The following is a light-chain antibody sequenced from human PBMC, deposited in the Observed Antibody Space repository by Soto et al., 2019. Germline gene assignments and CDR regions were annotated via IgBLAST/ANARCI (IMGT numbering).Light chain of an antibody. CDR2: DTS. Sequence: VLPPSPGTLSLSPVARATLSRRASQSVSHTYVAWYQQKPGQAPRLLIYDTSSRVTGIPDRFSGSGSGTDFTLTLSRLQPEELAVFYGQQYGTSEILFGQGTRLDIK. CDR3: QQYGTSEIL. V-gene: IGKV3-20*01. CDR1: QSVSHTY. J-gene: IGKJ5*01.